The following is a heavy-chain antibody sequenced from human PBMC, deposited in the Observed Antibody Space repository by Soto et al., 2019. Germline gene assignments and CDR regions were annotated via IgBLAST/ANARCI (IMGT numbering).Heavy chain of an antibody. CDR3: ARGDGDYYDGNGYLGRH. D-gene: IGHD3-22*01. Sequence: EVQLVESGGGLVQPGGSLRLSCAASGFTFSSYWMHWVRQAPGKGLVWVSRIKSDGSGTYYADSVKGRLTISRDNAKNTRDLQMNSLRADDTAVYYCARGDGDYYDGNGYLGRHWGQGTLVTVSS. CDR2: IKSDGSGT. V-gene: IGHV3-74*01. CDR1: GFTFSSYW. J-gene: IGHJ4*02.